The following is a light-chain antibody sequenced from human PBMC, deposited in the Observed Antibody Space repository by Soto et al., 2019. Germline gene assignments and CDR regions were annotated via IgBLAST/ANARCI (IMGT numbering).Light chain of an antibody. CDR3: QQRSNWVLT. J-gene: IGKJ4*01. CDR1: QSVRSY. Sequence: EIVLTQSPATLSLSPGDRATLSCRASQSVRSYLAWYQQRPGQAPRLLIYQASNRATGIPARFSGSGSGTDFTLTISSLEPEDSAVYYCQQRSNWVLTFGGVTKVEIK. CDR2: QAS. V-gene: IGKV3-11*01.